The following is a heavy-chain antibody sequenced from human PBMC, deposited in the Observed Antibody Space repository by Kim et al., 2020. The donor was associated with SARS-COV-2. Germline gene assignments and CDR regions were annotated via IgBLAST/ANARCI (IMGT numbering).Heavy chain of an antibody. V-gene: IGHV4-31*03. CDR2: IYYSGST. D-gene: IGHD2-15*01. J-gene: IGHJ3*02. CDR3: ARERGGTYCSGGSCYSDAFDI. CDR1: GGSISSGGYY. Sequence: SETLSLTCTVSGGSISSGGYYWSWIRQHPGKGLEWIGYIYYSGSTYYNPSLKSRVTISVDTSKNQFSLKLSSVTAADTAVYYCARERGGTYCSGGSCYSDAFDIWGQGTMVTVSS.